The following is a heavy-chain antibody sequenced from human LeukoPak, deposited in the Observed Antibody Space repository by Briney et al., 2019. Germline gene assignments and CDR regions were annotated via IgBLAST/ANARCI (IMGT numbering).Heavy chain of an antibody. CDR1: GGSFSGYY. Sequence: MASETLSLTCAVYGGSFSGYYWSWIRQPPGKGLEWIGEINHSGSTNYNPSLKSRVTISVDTSKNQFSLKLSSVTAADTAVYYCARADFVVGATNGYDYWGQGTLVTVSS. V-gene: IGHV4-34*01. J-gene: IGHJ4*02. D-gene: IGHD1-26*01. CDR2: INHSGST. CDR3: ARADFVVGATNGYDY.